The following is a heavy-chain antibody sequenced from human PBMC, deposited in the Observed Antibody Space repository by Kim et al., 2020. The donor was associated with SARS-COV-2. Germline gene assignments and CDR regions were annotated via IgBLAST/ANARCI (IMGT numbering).Heavy chain of an antibody. V-gene: IGHV4-39*01. J-gene: IGHJ5*02. CDR2: IYYSGST. CDR1: GGSISSSSYY. D-gene: IGHD1-26*01. CDR3: ARLVGATQGVGFDP. Sequence: SETLSLTCTVSGGSISSSSYYWGWIRQPPGKGLEWIGSIYYSGSTYYNPSLKSRVTISVDTSKNQFSLKLSSVTAADTAVYYCARLVGATQGVGFDPWGQGTLVTVSS.